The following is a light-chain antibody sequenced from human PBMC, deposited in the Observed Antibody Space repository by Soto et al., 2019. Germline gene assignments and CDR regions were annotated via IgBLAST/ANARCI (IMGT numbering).Light chain of an antibody. V-gene: IGLV2-14*01. Sequence: QSVLTQPASVSGSPGQSITISCTGASSDVGGYNYVSWYQQHPGKVPKFMIYEVSNRPSGVSNRFSGSKSGNTASLTISGLQAEDEADYYCSSYTSSNPWVFGGGTKVTVL. CDR1: SSDVGGYNY. J-gene: IGLJ2*01. CDR3: SSYTSSNPWV. CDR2: EVS.